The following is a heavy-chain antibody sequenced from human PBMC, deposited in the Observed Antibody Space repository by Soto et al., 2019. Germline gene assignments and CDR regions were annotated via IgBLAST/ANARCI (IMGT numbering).Heavy chain of an antibody. J-gene: IGHJ3*02. CDR1: GYTFTSYY. CDR3: ARGDCSSTSCYYPAFDI. V-gene: IGHV1-46*01. CDR2: INPSGGST. Sequence: QVQLVQSGAEVKKPGASVKVSCKASGYTFTSYYMHWVRQAPGQGLEWMGIINPSGGSTSYAQKFQGRATMTRDTSTSTVYMELSSLRSEDTAVYYCARGDCSSTSCYYPAFDIWGQGTMVTVSS. D-gene: IGHD2-2*01.